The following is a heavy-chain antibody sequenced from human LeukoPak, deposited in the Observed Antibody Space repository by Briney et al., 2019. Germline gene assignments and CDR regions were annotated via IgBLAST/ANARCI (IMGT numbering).Heavy chain of an antibody. CDR3: ARGVLVLRFLEWADYYMDV. CDR1: GYTFTSYY. CDR2: INPSGGST. J-gene: IGHJ6*03. D-gene: IGHD3-3*01. V-gene: IGHV1-46*01. Sequence: ASVKVSCKASGYTFTSYYMHWVRQAPGQGLEWMGIINPSGGSTSYAQKFQGRVTMTRDTSTSTVYMELSSLRSEDTAVYYCARGVLVLRFLEWADYYMDVWGKGTTVTVSS.